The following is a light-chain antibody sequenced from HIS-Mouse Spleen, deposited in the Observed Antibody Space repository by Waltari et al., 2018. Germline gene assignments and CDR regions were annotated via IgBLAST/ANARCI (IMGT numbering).Light chain of an antibody. Sequence: SSELTQDPAVSVALGQTVRITCQGDSLRRYYASWYQQKPGQAPVLVIYGKNNRPSGIPERFSGSSSGNTASLTITGAQAEDEADYYCNSRDSSGNHNWVFGGGTKLTVL. J-gene: IGLJ3*02. CDR2: GKN. CDR3: NSRDSSGNHNWV. CDR1: SLRRYY. V-gene: IGLV3-19*01.